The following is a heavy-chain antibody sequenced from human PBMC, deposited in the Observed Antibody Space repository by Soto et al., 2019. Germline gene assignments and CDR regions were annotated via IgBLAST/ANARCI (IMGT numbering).Heavy chain of an antibody. CDR1: GFNFDDYG. CDR2: INWNSNSR. CDR3: ARGISGYDHYFAP. V-gene: IGHV3-20*04. Sequence: EVQLVESGGGVVRPGGSLRLSCAASGFNFDDYGMSWVRQAPGKGLEWVSGINWNSNSRGYADSVKGRFTISRDNVQNSLYLEMNSLRAEDTAFYYFARGISGYDHYFAPWGQGTLVTVSS. J-gene: IGHJ5*02. D-gene: IGHD5-12*01.